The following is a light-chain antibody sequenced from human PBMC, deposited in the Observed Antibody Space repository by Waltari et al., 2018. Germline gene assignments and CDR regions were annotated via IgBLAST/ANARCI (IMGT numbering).Light chain of an antibody. CDR2: EVN. Sequence: QSALTQPRSLSGSPGRSGTISCAGTSIDVGAYNHVSWYQQSPGTAPKLLIYEVNNRPSGVPHLFSASKSGNTASLTISGLRAEDEADYYCCSYAGDYTLVFGGGTKLTVL. V-gene: IGLV2-11*01. CDR1: SIDVGAYNH. CDR3: CSYAGDYTLV. J-gene: IGLJ2*01.